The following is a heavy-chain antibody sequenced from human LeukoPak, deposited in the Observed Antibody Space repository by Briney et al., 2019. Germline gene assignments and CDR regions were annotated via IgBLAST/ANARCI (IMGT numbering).Heavy chain of an antibody. D-gene: IGHD3-22*01. CDR2: ISAYNGNT. CDR1: GYTFTSYG. V-gene: IGHV1-18*01. Sequence: ASVKVSCKASGYTFTSYGISWVRQAPGQGLEWMGGISAYNGNTNYAQKLQGRVTMTTDTSTSTAYMELRSLRSGDTAVYYCARPMGAYYYDSSGYSNWFDPWGQGTLVTVSS. CDR3: ARPMGAYYYDSSGYSNWFDP. J-gene: IGHJ5*02.